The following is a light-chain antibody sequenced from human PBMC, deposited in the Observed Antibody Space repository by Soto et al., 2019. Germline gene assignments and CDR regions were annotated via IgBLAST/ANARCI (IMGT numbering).Light chain of an antibody. V-gene: IGKV3-11*01. J-gene: IGKJ3*01. CDR1: QSVGSY. Sequence: EIVLTQSPATLSLSPGERATLSCRASQSVGSYLAWYQQKPGRAPRLLIYDASSRANGIPARFSGSGSGTDFTLTISSLEPEDFGVYCCQQRNKWPPIFTFGPGTKVDFK. CDR2: DAS. CDR3: QQRNKWPPIFT.